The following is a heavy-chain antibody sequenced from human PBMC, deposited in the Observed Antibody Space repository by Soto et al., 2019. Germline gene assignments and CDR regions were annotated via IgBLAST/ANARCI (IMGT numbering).Heavy chain of an antibody. Sequence: QVQLVQSGAEVKKPGASVKVSCKASGYTFTSYGITWVRQAPGQGLEWMGWISAYNGDTYYAQKFQGRVTMTTDTSTTTAYMELRSLRSDDTAMYYWARDTPYYYASSAYPLCDYWGQGTLVTVSS. CDR2: ISAYNGDT. J-gene: IGHJ4*02. CDR1: GYTFTSYG. CDR3: ARDTPYYYASSAYPLCDY. V-gene: IGHV1-18*01. D-gene: IGHD3-22*01.